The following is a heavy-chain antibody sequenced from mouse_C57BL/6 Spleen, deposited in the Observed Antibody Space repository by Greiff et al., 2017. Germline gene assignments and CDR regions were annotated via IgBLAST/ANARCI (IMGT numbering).Heavy chain of an antibody. CDR1: GYTFTSYW. J-gene: IGHJ3*01. D-gene: IGHD1-1*01. V-gene: IGHV1-69*01. Sequence: QVQLQQPGAELVMPGASVKLSCKASGYTFTSYWMHWVQQRPGQGLEWIGEIDPSASYTNYNQKFKGQSTLTVDKSYSTVYMQLSRLTSEDSEVYYCARGYNGSRAPFADWGEGTRVTGSA. CDR3: ARGYNGSRAPFAD. CDR2: IDPSASYT.